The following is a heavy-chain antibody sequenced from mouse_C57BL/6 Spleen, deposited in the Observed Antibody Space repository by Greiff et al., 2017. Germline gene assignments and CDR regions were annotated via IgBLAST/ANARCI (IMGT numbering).Heavy chain of an antibody. CDR1: GYTFTSYW. J-gene: IGHJ2*01. CDR3: ARWGYYGSRGDY. Sequence: QVHVKQPGAELVMPGASVKLSCKASGYTFTSYWMHWVKQRPGQGLEWIGEIDPSDSYTNYNQKFKGKSTLTVDKSSSTAYMQLSSLTSEDSAVYYCARWGYYGSRGDYWGQGTTLTVSS. D-gene: IGHD1-1*01. CDR2: IDPSDSYT. V-gene: IGHV1-69*01.